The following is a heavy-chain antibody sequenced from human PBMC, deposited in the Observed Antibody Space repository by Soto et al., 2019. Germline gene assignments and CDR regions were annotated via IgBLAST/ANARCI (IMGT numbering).Heavy chain of an antibody. D-gene: IGHD3-10*01. CDR3: ARGLILWCGELARRGGDYYYMDV. CDR2: INDSGNI. CDR1: GGSFSGYQ. V-gene: IGHV4-34*01. J-gene: IGHJ6*03. Sequence: QVQLQQWGAGLLKPSETLSLTCTVYGGSFSGYQWSWIRQTPGKGLEWIGEINDSGNINYNPSLKSRGTILLDTPKKQISLKLSSVTAADSAVYYWARGLILWCGELARRGGDYYYMDVWGKGTTVTVSS.